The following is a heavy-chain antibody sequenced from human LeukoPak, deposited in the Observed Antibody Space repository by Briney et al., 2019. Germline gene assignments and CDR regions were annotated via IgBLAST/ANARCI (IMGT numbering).Heavy chain of an antibody. CDR2: IIPIFGTA. CDR1: GGTFSSYI. CDR3: ARASLGYCSGGSCSGQHYYGMDV. J-gene: IGHJ6*02. V-gene: IGHV1-69*13. D-gene: IGHD2-15*01. Sequence: SVKVSCKASGGTFSSYIINWVRQAPGQGLEWMGGIIPIFGTADYAQKFQGRVTITADESTSTAYMELSSLRSEDTAVYYCARASLGYCSGGSCSGQHYYGMDVWGQGTTVTVSS.